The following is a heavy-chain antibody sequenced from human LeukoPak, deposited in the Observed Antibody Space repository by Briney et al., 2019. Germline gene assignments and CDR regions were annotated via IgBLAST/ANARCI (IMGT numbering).Heavy chain of an antibody. CDR1: GYIFINYA. D-gene: IGHD2-15*01. CDR2: INGGNGYT. CDR3: ARDQSEDIRADFDY. V-gene: IGHV1-3*01. Sequence: ASVKVSCKASGYIFINYAIHWVRQAPGQRLEWMGWINGGNGYTKYSQNFQGRVTITRDTSASTAYMELSSLRSEDTAVYYCARDQSEDIRADFDYWGQGTLVTVSS. J-gene: IGHJ4*02.